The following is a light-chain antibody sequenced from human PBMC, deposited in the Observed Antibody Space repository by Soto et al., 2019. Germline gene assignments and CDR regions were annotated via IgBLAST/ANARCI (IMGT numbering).Light chain of an antibody. CDR2: GAS. CDR1: QSVSSSY. J-gene: IGKJ1*01. Sequence: EIVLTQSPGTLSLSPGEGATLSCRASQSVSSSYLAWYQQKPGQAPRLLIYGASSRATGIPDRFSASGSGTEFTLTISSLHPDDFATYYCQEYNNYWTFGQGTKV. CDR3: QEYNNYWT. V-gene: IGKV3-20*01.